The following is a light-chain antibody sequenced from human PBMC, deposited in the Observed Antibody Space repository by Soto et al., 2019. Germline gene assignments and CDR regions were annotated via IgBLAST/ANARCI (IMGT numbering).Light chain of an antibody. Sequence: EVVMTQSPATLSLSPGERATLSCKASQSVRNNLVWYLQKPGQAPRPIIYDANTRATGIPVRFSGSGSGTEFTLTISSLQSEDVGVYFCQQYDNWPPKTFGGGTKVEVK. J-gene: IGKJ4*01. CDR2: DAN. CDR1: QSVRNN. V-gene: IGKV3-15*01. CDR3: QQYDNWPPKT.